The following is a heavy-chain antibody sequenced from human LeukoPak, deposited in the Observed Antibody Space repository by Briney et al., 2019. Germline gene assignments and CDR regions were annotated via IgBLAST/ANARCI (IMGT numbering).Heavy chain of an antibody. CDR1: GFTLNNYG. J-gene: IGHJ4*02. V-gene: IGHV3-33*01. Sequence: GRSLRLSCAASGFTLNNYGMHWVRQAPGKGLEWVAVIWYDGTNKYYADSVKGRFTISRDNSKNMLYLQMDSLRAEDTAVYYCARDRTIWAGFPLDFWGQGNLVTVSS. CDR2: IWYDGTNK. D-gene: IGHD3/OR15-3a*01. CDR3: ARDRTIWAGFPLDF.